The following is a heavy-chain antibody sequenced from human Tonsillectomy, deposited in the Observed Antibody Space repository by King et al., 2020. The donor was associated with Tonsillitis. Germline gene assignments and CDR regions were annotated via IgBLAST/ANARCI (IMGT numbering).Heavy chain of an antibody. J-gene: IGHJ4*02. CDR3: ARGIAVVVTATDFDY. CDR2: ISFDGSNK. CDR1: GFTFRNYA. Sequence: VQLVESGGGVVQPGRSLRLSCAASGFTFRNYAMHWVRQATGKGLEWVAVISFDGSNKYYADSVKGRFTISRDNSKNTLYLQMNTLRTEDTAVYYCARGIAVVVTATDFDYWGQGTLVTVSS. V-gene: IGHV3-30*04. D-gene: IGHD2-15*01.